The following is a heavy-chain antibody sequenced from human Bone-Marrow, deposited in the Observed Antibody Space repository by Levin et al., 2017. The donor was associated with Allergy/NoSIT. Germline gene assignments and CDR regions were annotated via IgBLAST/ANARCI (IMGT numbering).Heavy chain of an antibody. J-gene: IGHJ4*02. D-gene: IGHD5-12*01. CDR1: GFTFGSYD. CDR2: IAYDGSDK. V-gene: IGHV3-30-3*01. Sequence: SCAASGFTFGSYDMHWFRQAPGKGLEWVAFIAYDGSDKSYADSVMGRFTISRDNSRNILYLQLNSLRSEDRAVYYCARTYESYSFDYWGQGTLVTVSS. CDR3: ARTYESYSFDY.